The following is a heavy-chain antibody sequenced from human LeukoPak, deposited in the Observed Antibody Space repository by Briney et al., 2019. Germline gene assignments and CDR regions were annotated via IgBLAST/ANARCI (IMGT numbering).Heavy chain of an antibody. CDR2: IYSGGST. CDR1: GFTVSSNY. J-gene: IGHJ4*02. CDR3: ARVDGYNSYLDY. D-gene: IGHD5-24*01. Sequence: PGGSLRLSCAASGFTVSSNYMSWVRQASGKGLEWVSVIYSGGSTYYADSVKGRFTISRDNSKNTLYLQMNSLRAEDTAVYYCARVDGYNSYLDYWGQGTLVTVSS. V-gene: IGHV3-53*01.